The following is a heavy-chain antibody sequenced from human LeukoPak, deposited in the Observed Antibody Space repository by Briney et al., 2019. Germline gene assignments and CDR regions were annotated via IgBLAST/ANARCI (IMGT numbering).Heavy chain of an antibody. CDR1: GYSISSGYY. CDR3: ARQDYYDSSVIDAFDI. D-gene: IGHD3-22*01. J-gene: IGHJ3*02. V-gene: IGHV4-38-2*01. CDR2: IYHSGST. Sequence: SETLSLTCAVSGYSISSGYYWGWIRQPPGKGLEGIGSIYHSGSTYYNPSLKSRVTISVDTSKNQFSLKLSSVTAADTAVYYCARQDYYDSSVIDAFDIWGQGTMVTVSS.